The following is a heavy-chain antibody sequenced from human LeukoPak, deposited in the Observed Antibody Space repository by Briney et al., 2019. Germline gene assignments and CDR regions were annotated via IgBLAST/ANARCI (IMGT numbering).Heavy chain of an antibody. CDR1: GYTFTSYD. J-gene: IGHJ6*03. CDR2: MNPNSGNT. CDR3: ARDAGGYSYLHYYYYMDD. D-gene: IGHD5-18*01. V-gene: IGHV1-8*01. Sequence: ASVKVSCKAYGYTFTSYDINWVRQATGQGLEWMGWMNPNSGNTGYAQKFQGRVTMTRNTSISTAYMELSSLRSEDTAVYYCARDAGGYSYLHYYYYMDDWGKGTTVTVSS.